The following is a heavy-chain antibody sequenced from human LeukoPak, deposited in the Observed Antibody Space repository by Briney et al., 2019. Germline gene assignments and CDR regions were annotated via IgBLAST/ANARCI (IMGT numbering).Heavy chain of an antibody. CDR3: AIIPLGGRFDY. V-gene: IGHV3-7*01. D-gene: IGHD3-10*01. CDR1: GFTFSTYW. CDR2: IKQDGSEK. J-gene: IGHJ4*02. Sequence: GGSLRLSCAASGFTFSTYWMSWVRQAPGKGLEWVANIKQDGSEKYYVDSVKGRFTISRDNSKKILHLQMNSLRPGDTAVYYCAIIPLGGRFDYWGQGTLVIVSS.